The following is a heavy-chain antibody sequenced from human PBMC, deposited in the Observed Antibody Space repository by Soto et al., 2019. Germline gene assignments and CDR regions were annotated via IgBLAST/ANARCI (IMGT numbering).Heavy chain of an antibody. CDR3: PTRSPAFDY. CDR2: ITTDKGKT. J-gene: IGHJ4*02. CDR1: GYTFTSYG. V-gene: IGHV1-18*01. Sequence: QVQLVQSGPEVKKPGASVKVSCKTSGYTFTSYGISWVRQAPGQGLEWMGWITTDKGKTTYAQKFQGRVAMTTDTTTSTAYMELRSLRSDDTAVYDCPTRSPAFDYWGQGTLVAVSS.